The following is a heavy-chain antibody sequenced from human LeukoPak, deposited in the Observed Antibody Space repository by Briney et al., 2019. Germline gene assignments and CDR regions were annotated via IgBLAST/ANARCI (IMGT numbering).Heavy chain of an antibody. CDR3: ARSWILKF. CDR2: IKTDGTYT. D-gene: IGHD5-12*01. V-gene: IGHV3-74*01. Sequence: GGSLRLSCAASGFTFSSYSMNWVRQAPGKGLVWVSRIKTDGTYTNYADSVKGRFTISRDDAKNTLYLEMNSLRAEDTAVYYCARSWILKFWGQGTLVIVSS. CDR1: GFTFSSYS. J-gene: IGHJ4*02.